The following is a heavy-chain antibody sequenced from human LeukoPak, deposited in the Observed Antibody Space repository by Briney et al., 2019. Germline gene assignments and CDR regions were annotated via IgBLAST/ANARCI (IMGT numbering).Heavy chain of an antibody. CDR3: ASLDRYDFWSGYLP. CDR1: GGTFSSYA. V-gene: IGHV1-69*13. J-gene: IGHJ5*02. CDR2: IIPIFGTA. Sequence: SVKVSCKASGGTFSSYAISWVRQAPGQGLEWMGGIIPIFGTANYAQKFQGRVTITADESTSTAYMELSSLRSEDTAVYYCASLDRYDFWSGYLPWGQGTLVTVSS. D-gene: IGHD3-3*01.